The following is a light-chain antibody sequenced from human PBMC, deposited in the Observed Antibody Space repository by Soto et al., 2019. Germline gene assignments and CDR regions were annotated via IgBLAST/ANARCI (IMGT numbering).Light chain of an antibody. Sequence: DIPMTQSPSSLSASVGDRVTITCQASQDISNYLNWYQQKPGKAPKLLIYDASNLETGVPSRFSGSGSVTDFTFTISSLQPEDIATYYWQQYDNLLLTFGQGTRLEIK. CDR2: DAS. CDR1: QDISNY. CDR3: QQYDNLLLT. V-gene: IGKV1-33*01. J-gene: IGKJ5*01.